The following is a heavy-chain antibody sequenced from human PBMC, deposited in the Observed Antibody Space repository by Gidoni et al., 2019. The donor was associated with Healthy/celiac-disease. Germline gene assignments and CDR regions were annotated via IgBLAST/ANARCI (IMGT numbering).Heavy chain of an antibody. CDR1: GFTFSSYW. CDR2: IKQDGSEK. CDR3: ARDSLLNCSSTSCYLNWFDP. D-gene: IGHD2-2*01. V-gene: IGHV3-7*01. Sequence: EVQLVESGGGLVQPGGSLRLSCAASGFTFSSYWMSWVRQAPGKGLEWVANIKQDGSEKYYVDSVKGRFTISRDNAKNSLYLQMNSLRAEDTAVYYCARDSLLNCSSTSCYLNWFDPWGQGTLVTVSS. J-gene: IGHJ5*02.